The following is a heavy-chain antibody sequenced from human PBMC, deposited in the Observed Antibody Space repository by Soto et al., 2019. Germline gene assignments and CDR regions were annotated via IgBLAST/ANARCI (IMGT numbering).Heavy chain of an antibody. J-gene: IGHJ4*02. V-gene: IGHV3-23*01. CDR1: GFAFSNYA. D-gene: IGHD4-17*01. CDR2: ISRSGNVI. Sequence: EVQLLESGGDLVRPGGSLRLSCAASGFAFSNYAVTWVRQAQGKGLEWVSSISRSGNVIYYADSVKGRFIISRDNSKHTLYLQRNSLRAEDPAIYYCAKDPNGDYIGGFDDWGQGTRVTVSS. CDR3: AKDPNGDYIGGFDD.